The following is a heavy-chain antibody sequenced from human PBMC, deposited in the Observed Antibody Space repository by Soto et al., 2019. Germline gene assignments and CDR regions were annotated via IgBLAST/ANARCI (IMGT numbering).Heavy chain of an antibody. CDR2: IYYSGST. CDR3: ARGYGDRTFNY. Sequence: SETLSLTCTVSGGSISSYYWSWIRQPPGKGLEWIGYIYYSGSTNYNPSLKSRVTISVDTSKNQFSLKLSSVTAADTAVYYCARGYGDRTFNYWGQGTLVTVSS. CDR1: GGSISSYY. D-gene: IGHD4-17*01. J-gene: IGHJ4*02. V-gene: IGHV4-59*08.